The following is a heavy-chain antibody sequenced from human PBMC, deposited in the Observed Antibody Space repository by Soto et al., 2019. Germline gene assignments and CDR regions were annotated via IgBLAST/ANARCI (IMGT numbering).Heavy chain of an antibody. Sequence: GGPLGVSCSASGFTFSDYYISWIRQAPGKGLEWLSYISSSSSHIQYADSVKGRFTISRDNAKNSLYPQMDSLRAEDTAFYYCARDLAFGGVIDFWGQGILVTVSP. CDR3: ARDLAFGGVIDF. CDR1: GFTFSDYY. V-gene: IGHV3-11*06. J-gene: IGHJ4*02. D-gene: IGHD3-16*01. CDR2: ISSSSSHI.